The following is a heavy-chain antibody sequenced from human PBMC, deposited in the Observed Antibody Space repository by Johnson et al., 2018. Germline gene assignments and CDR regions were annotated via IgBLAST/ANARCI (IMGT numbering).Heavy chain of an antibody. CDR1: GFTFSSYA. Sequence: QVQLVESGGGVVQXGRSLRLXCAASGFTFSSYAMHWVRQAPGKGLEWVAVISYDGSNKYYEDSVKGRFTISRDNSKNTLYLQMNSLRAEDTAGYYCARDSADRKGAFDIWGQGTMVTVSS. D-gene: IGHD1-14*01. J-gene: IGHJ3*02. V-gene: IGHV3-30-3*01. CDR2: ISYDGSNK. CDR3: ARDSADRKGAFDI.